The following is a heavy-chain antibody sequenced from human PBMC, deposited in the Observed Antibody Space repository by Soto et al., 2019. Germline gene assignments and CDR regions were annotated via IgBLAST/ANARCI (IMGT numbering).Heavy chain of an antibody. CDR3: TRLYCGGDCDFDS. Sequence: GGSLRLSCATSGFTFGASALQWVRQASGKGLEWLGRVGSRGETYATAYTASVKGRFTISRDDSKNTAYLQMNSLKTEDTAVYYCTRLYCGGDCDFDSWGQGTLVTVSS. CDR1: GFTFGASA. CDR2: VGSRGETYAT. V-gene: IGHV3-73*01. D-gene: IGHD2-21*02. J-gene: IGHJ4*02.